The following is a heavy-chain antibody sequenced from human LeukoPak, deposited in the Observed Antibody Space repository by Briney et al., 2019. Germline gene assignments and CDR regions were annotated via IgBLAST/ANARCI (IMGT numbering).Heavy chain of an antibody. D-gene: IGHD4-17*01. V-gene: IGHV3-21*01. CDR2: ISSSSIYI. J-gene: IGHJ4*02. CDR1: GFTFSTYT. Sequence: GGSLRLSCAASGFTFSTYTMNRVRQAPGKGLEWVSSISSSSIYIYYTDSVKGRFTISRDNARNSVYLQMNNLRAEDTAVYYCARVNGDYERGGAPDYWGQGTLVTVSS. CDR3: ARVNGDYERGGAPDY.